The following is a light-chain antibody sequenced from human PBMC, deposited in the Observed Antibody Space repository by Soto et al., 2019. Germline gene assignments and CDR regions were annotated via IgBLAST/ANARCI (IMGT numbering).Light chain of an antibody. V-gene: IGKV3-15*01. CDR3: QQYNNWPLT. J-gene: IGKJ4*01. Sequence: EIVMTQSPATLSVSPGERATLSCRACQSVSSSLAWYQQKPGQAPRLLIYDASTRATGISARFSGSGSGTEFTLTISSLQSEDFAVYYCQQYNNWPLTFGGGTKVEIK. CDR2: DAS. CDR1: QSVSSS.